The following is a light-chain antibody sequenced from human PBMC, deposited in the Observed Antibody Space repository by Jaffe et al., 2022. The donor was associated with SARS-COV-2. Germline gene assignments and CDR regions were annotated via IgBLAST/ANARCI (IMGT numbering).Light chain of an antibody. CDR1: QGIRNY. J-gene: IGKJ4*01. CDR3: LQHNSYPAT. CDR2: AAS. Sequence: DIQMTQSPSSLSASVGDRVTITCRASQGIRNYLGWYQQKAGKAPKRLIYAASSLQSGVPSRFSGSGSGTEFTLTISSLQPEDFATYYCLQHNSYPATFGGGTKVEIK. V-gene: IGKV1-17*01.